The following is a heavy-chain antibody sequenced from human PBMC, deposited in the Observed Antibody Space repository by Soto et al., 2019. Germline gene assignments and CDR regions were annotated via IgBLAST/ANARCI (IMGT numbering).Heavy chain of an antibody. CDR3: ARYTVATINVDY. J-gene: IGHJ4*02. CDR1: GGSINSGGYY. V-gene: IGHV4-31*03. CDR2: IYYSGNT. Sequence: TLSLTCTVSGGSINSGGYYWSWIRQHPGQGLEWIGYIYYSGNTSYNPSLKNRVTMSVDPSKNQFSLMLSSVTAADTAVYYCARYTVATINVDYWGQGTLVTVSS. D-gene: IGHD5-12*01.